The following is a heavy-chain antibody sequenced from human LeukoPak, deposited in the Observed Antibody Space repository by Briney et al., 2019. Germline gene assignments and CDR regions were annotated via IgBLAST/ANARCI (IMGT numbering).Heavy chain of an antibody. Sequence: GGSLRLSCAASGFTFANAWMSWVRQAPGKGLEWVGRIKSKTDGGTTDYAAPVKGRFIISRDDSQNTLFLEMNSLKTEDTAVYYCTTVPKYLLPYNYFDPWGQGTLVTVSS. CDR1: GFTFANAW. V-gene: IGHV3-15*01. D-gene: IGHD2-2*01. CDR2: IKSKTDGGTT. J-gene: IGHJ5*02. CDR3: TTVPKYLLPYNYFDP.